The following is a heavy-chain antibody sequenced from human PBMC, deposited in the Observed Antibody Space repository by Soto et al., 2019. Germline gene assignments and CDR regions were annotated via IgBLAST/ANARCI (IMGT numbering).Heavy chain of an antibody. CDR2: ISGSGGTI. Sequence: PGGSLRLSCAASGFTFKTYAMTWVRQAPGKGLEWVAVISGSGGTIYYADSVKGRFTISRDNYKETVFLQMNSLRADDTALYYCAKDKAAGGFLDFWGQGTQVTVSS. J-gene: IGHJ1*01. V-gene: IGHV3-23*01. CDR3: AKDKAAGGFLDF. CDR1: GFTFKTYA. D-gene: IGHD3-3*01.